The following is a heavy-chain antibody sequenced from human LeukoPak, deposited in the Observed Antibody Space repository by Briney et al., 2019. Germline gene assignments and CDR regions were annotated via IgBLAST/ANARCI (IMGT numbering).Heavy chain of an antibody. J-gene: IGHJ4*02. CDR1: GFTFSSSA. CDR2: ISKDETNK. Sequence: GGSLRLSCAASGFTFSSSAMHWVRQPPGKGLEWMTVISKDETNKYYADSVKGRFTISRDNSKNMLYLQMNSLTTEDTAVYYCAKVGSGNDYYWGQGTLVTVSS. V-gene: IGHV3-30*18. D-gene: IGHD5-12*01. CDR3: AKVGSGNDYY.